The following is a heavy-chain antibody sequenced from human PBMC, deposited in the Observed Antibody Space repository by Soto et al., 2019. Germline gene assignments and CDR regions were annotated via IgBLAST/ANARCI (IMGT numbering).Heavy chain of an antibody. V-gene: IGHV1-18*01. Sequence: QVQLVQSGAEVKKPGASVKVSCKASGYTFTSYGISWVRQAPGQGLEWMGWISAYNGNTNYAQKLQGRVTMTTDTSTSTAYMELRSLRSDDTAVYYCAGFLPIAHDYWYFDLWGRGTLVTVSS. CDR3: AGFLPIAHDYWYFDL. J-gene: IGHJ2*01. CDR1: GYTFTSYG. D-gene: IGHD6-13*01. CDR2: ISAYNGNT.